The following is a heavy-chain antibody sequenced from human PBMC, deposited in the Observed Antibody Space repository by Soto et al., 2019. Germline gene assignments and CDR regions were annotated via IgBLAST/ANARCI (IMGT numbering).Heavy chain of an antibody. CDR2: IYTSGST. CDR1: GGSISSYY. CDR3: ARTDYYYYGMDV. V-gene: IGHV4-4*07. J-gene: IGHJ6*02. Sequence: LSLTCSVCGGSISSYYWSWIRQPAGKGLEWIGRIYTSGSTNYNPSLKSRVTMSVDTSENQFSLKLSSVTAADTAVYYCARTDYYYYGMDVWGQGTTVTVSS.